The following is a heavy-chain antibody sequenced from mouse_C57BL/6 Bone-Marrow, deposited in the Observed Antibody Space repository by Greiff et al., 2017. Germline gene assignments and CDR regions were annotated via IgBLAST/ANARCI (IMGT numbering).Heavy chain of an antibody. V-gene: IGHV1-82*01. Sequence: QVQLKESGPELVKPGASVKISCKASGYAFSSSWMNWVKQRPGKGLEWIGRIYPGDGDTNYNGKFKGKATLTADKSSSTAYMQISSLTSEDSAVYFCARRGGYYGSFPHAMDYWGQGTSVTVSS. CDR3: ARRGGYYGSFPHAMDY. J-gene: IGHJ4*01. CDR1: GYAFSSSW. D-gene: IGHD1-1*01. CDR2: IYPGDGDT.